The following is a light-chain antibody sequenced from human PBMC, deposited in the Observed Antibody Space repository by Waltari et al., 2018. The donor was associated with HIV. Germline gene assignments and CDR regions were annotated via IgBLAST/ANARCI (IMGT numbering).Light chain of an antibody. Sequence: QSVLTQPPSVSGAPGQRVTISCTGSTSNIGADYDVHWYQQIPGTAPKLLISGNKNRPSGVPHRFSASKSGTSASLTITGLQAEDEADYFCQSYDITLSASVVFGGGTKLTVL. CDR2: GNK. CDR1: TSNIGADYD. V-gene: IGLV1-40*01. J-gene: IGLJ2*01. CDR3: QSYDITLSASVV.